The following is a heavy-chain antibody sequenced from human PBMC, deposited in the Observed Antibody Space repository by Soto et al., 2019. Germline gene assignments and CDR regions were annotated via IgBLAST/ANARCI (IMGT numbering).Heavy chain of an antibody. CDR1: GYTFTSYA. CDR3: ARDMLVAAAAPRYYYYGMDV. D-gene: IGHD6-13*01. Sequence: QVQLVQSGAEVKKPGASVKVSCKASGYTFTSYAMHWVRQAPGQRLEWMGWINAGTGNTKYSQKLQGRVTITRDTSASTAYMELSSLRSEDTAVYYCARDMLVAAAAPRYYYYGMDVWGQGTTVTVSS. J-gene: IGHJ6*02. V-gene: IGHV1-3*01. CDR2: INAGTGNT.